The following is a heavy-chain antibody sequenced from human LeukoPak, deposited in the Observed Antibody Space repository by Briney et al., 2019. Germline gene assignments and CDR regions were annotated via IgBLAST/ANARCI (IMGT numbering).Heavy chain of an antibody. Sequence: SETLSLTCTVSGGSISSSSYYWGWIRQPPGKGLEWIGSIYYSGSTYYNPSLKSRVTISVDTSKNQFSLKLSSVTAADTAVYYCARGGYSGYVGSYFDYWGQGTLVTVSS. CDR3: ARGGYSGYVGSYFDY. V-gene: IGHV4-39*07. CDR1: GGSISSSSYY. CDR2: IYYSGST. J-gene: IGHJ4*02. D-gene: IGHD5-12*01.